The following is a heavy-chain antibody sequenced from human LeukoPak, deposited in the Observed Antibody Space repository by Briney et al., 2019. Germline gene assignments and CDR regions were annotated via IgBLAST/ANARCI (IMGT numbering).Heavy chain of an antibody. CDR3: ARQLVPARSNWFDP. D-gene: IGHD6-13*01. CDR2: IYHSGST. V-gene: IGHV4-38-2*01. Sequence: SETLSLNCAVSGYSISTGYYWGWIRPPPGKGLEWIGSIYHSGSTYYNPSLKSRVTISVDTSKNQLSLKLSSVTAADTAVYYCARQLVPARSNWFDPWGQGTLVTVSP. J-gene: IGHJ5*02. CDR1: GYSISTGYY.